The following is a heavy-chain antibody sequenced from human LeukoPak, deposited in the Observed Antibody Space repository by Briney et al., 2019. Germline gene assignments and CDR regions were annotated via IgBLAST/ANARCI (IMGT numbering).Heavy chain of an antibody. Sequence: GGSLRLSCAASGFTFISYSMNWVRQAPGKGLEWVSSISGNGAYVYYADSVKGRFTISRDNAKNSLSLQMNTLRAEDTAVYYCARDKYGDYRGYYFDYWGQGTLVTVSS. J-gene: IGHJ4*02. D-gene: IGHD4-17*01. CDR2: ISGNGAYV. V-gene: IGHV3-21*01. CDR1: GFTFISYS. CDR3: ARDKYGDYRGYYFDY.